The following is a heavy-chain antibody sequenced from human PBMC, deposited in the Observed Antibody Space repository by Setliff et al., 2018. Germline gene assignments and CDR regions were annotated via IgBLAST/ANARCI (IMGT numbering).Heavy chain of an antibody. CDR1: GGTFSSYA. CDR2: ISAYNGNT. D-gene: IGHD6-13*01. CDR3: ARVSEAAAAGFDY. V-gene: IGHV1-18*01. J-gene: IGHJ4*02. Sequence: ASVKVSCKASGGTFSSYAFSWVRQAPGQGLEWMGWISAYNGNTNYAQKFQGRVTMTTDTSTSTAHMELRSLRSDDTAVYYCARVSEAAAAGFDYWGQGTLVTVSS.